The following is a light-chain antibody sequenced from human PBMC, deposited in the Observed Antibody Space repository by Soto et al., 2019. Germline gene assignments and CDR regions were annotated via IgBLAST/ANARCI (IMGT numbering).Light chain of an antibody. CDR2: GAS. V-gene: IGKV3-15*01. Sequence: EIVMTQSPATLSVSPGERATLSCRASQSVSSNLAWYQQKPGQAPRLLIYGASTRATGIPARFSGSGSGTEFTLTISSLQSGDFAVYYCQQYNNWPPWTFCQGTNVDIK. J-gene: IGKJ1*01. CDR1: QSVSSN. CDR3: QQYNNWPPWT.